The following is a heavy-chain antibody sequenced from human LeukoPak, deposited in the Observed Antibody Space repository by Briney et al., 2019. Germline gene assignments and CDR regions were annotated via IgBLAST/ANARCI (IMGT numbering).Heavy chain of an antibody. CDR3: ARSPTDYDSSGYYRY. D-gene: IGHD3-22*01. CDR1: GFTFRSYA. Sequence: GGSLRLSCAASGFTFRSYAMHWVRQAPGKGLEWVAVISYDGSNEYYADSVKGRFTLSRDNSKNTLYLQMNSLRVGDTAVYYCARSPTDYDSSGYYRYWGQGTLVAVSS. V-gene: IGHV3-30*04. J-gene: IGHJ4*02. CDR2: ISYDGSNE.